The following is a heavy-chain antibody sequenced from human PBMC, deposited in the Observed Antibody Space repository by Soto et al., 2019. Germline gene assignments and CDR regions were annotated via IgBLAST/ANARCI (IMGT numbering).Heavy chain of an antibody. CDR2: ISYDGSNK. J-gene: IGHJ3*02. Sequence: GGSLRLSCAASGFTFSSYAMHWVRQAPGKGLEWVAVISYDGSNKYYADSVKGRFTISRDNSKNTLYLQMNSLRAEDTAVYYCARVEAKVGARAFDIWGQGTMVTVSS. CDR3: ARVEAKVGARAFDI. CDR1: GFTFSSYA. D-gene: IGHD1-26*01. V-gene: IGHV3-30-3*01.